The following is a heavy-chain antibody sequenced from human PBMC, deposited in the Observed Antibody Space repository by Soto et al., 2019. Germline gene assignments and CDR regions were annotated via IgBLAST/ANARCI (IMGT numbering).Heavy chain of an antibody. CDR3: SRGTSIPASGDY. V-gene: IGHV1-18*01. Sequence: QVQLVQSGAEVKKPGASVKVSCKASGYTFTNYGINWVRQAPGQGLEWLGWVSAYNGERRYAQRVQARVIMTTDTSTTTAYMELRSLGSDGTGVYDCSRGTSIPASGDYWGEGTLVTVSS. J-gene: IGHJ4*01. CDR2: VSAYNGER. D-gene: IGHD6-6*01. CDR1: GYTFTNYG.